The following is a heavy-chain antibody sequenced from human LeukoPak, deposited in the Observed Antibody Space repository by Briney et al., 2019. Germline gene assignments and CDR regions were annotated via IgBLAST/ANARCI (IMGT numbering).Heavy chain of an antibody. J-gene: IGHJ4*02. CDR3: ARDRYGDGFAHLDY. D-gene: IGHD5-24*01. Sequence: EASVKVSCKASGYTFTGYYMHWVRQAPGQELEWMGWINPNSGVTNYAQKFQGRVAITWDTSITTAYMDLSRLTSDDTAVYYCARDRYGDGFAHLDYWGQGALVTVSS. CDR2: INPNSGVT. V-gene: IGHV1-2*02. CDR1: GYTFTGYY.